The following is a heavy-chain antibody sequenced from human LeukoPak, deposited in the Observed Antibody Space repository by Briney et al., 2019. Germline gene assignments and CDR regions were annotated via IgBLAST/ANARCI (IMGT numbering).Heavy chain of an antibody. V-gene: IGHV1-2*02. CDR2: INPDSGGT. Sequence: GASVKVSCKASGYTFTGYYMHWVRQAPGQGLEWMGWINPDSGGTNYAQKFQGRVTMTRDTSISTAYMELSRLRLDDMAVYYCTRGGDGDGYNYVDYWGRGTLVTVSS. D-gene: IGHD5-24*01. J-gene: IGHJ4*02. CDR3: TRGGDGDGYNYVDY. CDR1: GYTFTGYY.